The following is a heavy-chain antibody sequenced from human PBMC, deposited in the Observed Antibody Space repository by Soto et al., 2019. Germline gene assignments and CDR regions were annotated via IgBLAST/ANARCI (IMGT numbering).Heavy chain of an antibody. Sequence: QVQLVESGGGVVQPGRSLRLSCAASGFTFSSYGMHWVRQAPGKGLEWVAVIWYDGSNKYYADSVKGRFTISRDKSKNTLYLQMNSLRAEDTAVYYCARGNGHVDYWGQGTLVTVSS. CDR2: IWYDGSNK. J-gene: IGHJ4*02. CDR3: ARGNGHVDY. CDR1: GFTFSSYG. V-gene: IGHV3-33*01.